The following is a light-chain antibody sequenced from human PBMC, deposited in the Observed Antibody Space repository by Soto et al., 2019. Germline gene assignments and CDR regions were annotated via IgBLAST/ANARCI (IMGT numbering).Light chain of an antibody. J-gene: IGKJ5*01. Sequence: EIVLTQSPGTLSLSPGERATLSCRASQSVTSTYLGWYQQKPGQAPSLLIYGASIRATGIPDRFSGSGSGTDFPLTLSSLEPEDFAVYYCKQYVSPPITFGPGTRLAI. CDR1: QSVTSTY. V-gene: IGKV3-20*01. CDR2: GAS. CDR3: KQYVSPPIT.